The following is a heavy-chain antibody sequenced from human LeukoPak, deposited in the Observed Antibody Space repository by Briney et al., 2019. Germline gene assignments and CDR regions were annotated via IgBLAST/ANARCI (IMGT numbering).Heavy chain of an antibody. D-gene: IGHD3-22*01. CDR1: GFTFSSYA. Sequence: GGSLRLSCAASGFTFSSYAMSWVRQAPGKGLEWVSAISGSGGSTYYADSVKGRFTISRDNSKNTLYLQMNSLRAEDTAVYYCAKVRTDYYDSSGHAEYFQHWGQGTLVTVSS. CDR3: AKVRTDYYDSSGHAEYFQH. J-gene: IGHJ1*01. CDR2: ISGSGGST. V-gene: IGHV3-23*01.